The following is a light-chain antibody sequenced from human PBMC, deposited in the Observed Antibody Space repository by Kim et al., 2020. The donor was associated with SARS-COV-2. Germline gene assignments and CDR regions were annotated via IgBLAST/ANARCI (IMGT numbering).Light chain of an antibody. CDR1: QSVAGSC. CDR2: GAS. J-gene: IGKJ2*01. V-gene: IGKV3-20*01. CDR3: HHYDSSPRT. Sequence: EIVLTQSPGTLSLSPGERATLSCRASQSVAGSCLAWYQQKPGQAPRLLIYGASSRATGIPDRFRGSGSGTDFTLTISRLEPEDFAVYYCHHYDSSPRTFGQGTKLEIK.